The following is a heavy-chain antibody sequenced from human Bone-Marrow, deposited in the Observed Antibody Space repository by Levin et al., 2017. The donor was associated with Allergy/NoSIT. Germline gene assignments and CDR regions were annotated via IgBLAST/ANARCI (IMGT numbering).Heavy chain of an antibody. CDR2: ISYDGNKI. D-gene: IGHD1-14*01. V-gene: IGHV3-30*18. CDR3: AKEVTMTTDYFFYGMDL. J-gene: IGHJ6*02. CDR1: GFIFSNYG. Sequence: LSGGSLRLSCSASGFIFSNYGMHWVRQVPGKGRQWLAVISYDGNKIYYADSVKGRFTISRDNSKNTLYLQMNSLRPEDTAVYFCAKEVTMTTDYFFYGMDLWGQGTTVTV.